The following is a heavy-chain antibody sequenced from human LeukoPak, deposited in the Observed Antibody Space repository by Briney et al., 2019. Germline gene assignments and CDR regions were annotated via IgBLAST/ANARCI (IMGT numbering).Heavy chain of an antibody. CDR3: ARVGIYGYFDY. D-gene: IGHD2/OR15-2a*01. CDR2: ISSNGGST. Sequence: PGGSLRLSCTASGFTFSSYAMHWVRQAPGKGLEYVSAISSNGGSTYYANSVKGRFTISRDNSKNTLYLQMGGLRAEDMAVYYCARVGIYGYFDYWGQGTLVTVSS. CDR1: GFTFSSYA. V-gene: IGHV3-64*01. J-gene: IGHJ4*02.